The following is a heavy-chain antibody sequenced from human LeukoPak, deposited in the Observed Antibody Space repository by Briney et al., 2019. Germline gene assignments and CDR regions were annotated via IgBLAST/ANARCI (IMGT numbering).Heavy chain of an antibody. D-gene: IGHD2-15*01. Sequence: GASVKVSCKPSGYTFTSYSIGWVRQAPGQGLEWMGWISGYNGNTNYAHDLQGRVTMTIDTATTTAYMELRSLRSDDTAVYYCARGGVIEYCSGGSCLPMDYWGQGTLVTVSS. V-gene: IGHV1-18*01. J-gene: IGHJ4*02. CDR2: ISGYNGNT. CDR3: ARGGVIEYCSGGSCLPMDY. CDR1: GYTFTSYS.